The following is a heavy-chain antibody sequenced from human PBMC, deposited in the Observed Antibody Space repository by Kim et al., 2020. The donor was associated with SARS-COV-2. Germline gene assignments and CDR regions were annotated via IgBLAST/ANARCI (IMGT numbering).Heavy chain of an antibody. CDR3: ARVVTSYYYGMDV. V-gene: IGHV4-31*02. J-gene: IGHJ6*02. D-gene: IGHD3-10*01. Sequence: NPSLKSRFTISVDTSKNQFSLKLSSVTAADTAVYYCARVVTSYYYGMDVWGQGTTVTVSS.